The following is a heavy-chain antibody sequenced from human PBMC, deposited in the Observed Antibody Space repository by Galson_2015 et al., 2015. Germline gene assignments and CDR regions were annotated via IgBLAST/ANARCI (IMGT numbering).Heavy chain of an antibody. D-gene: IGHD3-10*01. J-gene: IGHJ5*02. Sequence: SCKASGYTFTGYYMHWVRQAPGQGLEWMGRINPNSGGTNYAQRFQGRVTMTRDTSISTAYMELSRLRSDDTAVYYCARDGGEIRDWFDPWGQGTLVTVSS. V-gene: IGHV1-2*06. CDR3: ARDGGEIRDWFDP. CDR2: INPNSGGT. CDR1: GYTFTGYY.